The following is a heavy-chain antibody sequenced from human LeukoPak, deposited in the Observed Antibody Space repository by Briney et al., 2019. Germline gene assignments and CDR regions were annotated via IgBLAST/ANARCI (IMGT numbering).Heavy chain of an antibody. CDR1: GGSFSGYY. CDR2: INHSGST. D-gene: IGHD3-22*01. CDR3: ARDFRYYYDSSGYSDY. Sequence: SETLSLTCAVYGGSFSGYYWSWIRQPPGKGLEWIGEINHSGSTNYNPSLKSRVTISVDTSKNQFSLKLSSVTAADTAVYYCARDFRYYYDSSGYSDYWGQGTLVTVSS. V-gene: IGHV4-34*01. J-gene: IGHJ4*02.